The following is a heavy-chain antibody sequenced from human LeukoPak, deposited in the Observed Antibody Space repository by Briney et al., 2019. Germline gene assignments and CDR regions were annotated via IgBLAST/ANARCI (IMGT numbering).Heavy chain of an antibody. Sequence: ASVKVSCKASGGTFSSYAISWVRQAPGQGLEWMGGIIPIFGTANYAQKFQGRVTMTRNTSISTAYMELSSLRSGDTAVYYCARGSQDAFDIWGQGTMVTVSS. J-gene: IGHJ3*02. V-gene: IGHV1-69*05. CDR1: GGTFSSYA. CDR2: IIPIFGTA. CDR3: ARGSQDAFDI.